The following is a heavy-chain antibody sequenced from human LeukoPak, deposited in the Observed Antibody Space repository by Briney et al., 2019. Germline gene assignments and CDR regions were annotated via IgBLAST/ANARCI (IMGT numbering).Heavy chain of an antibody. Sequence: ASVKVSCKASGYTFTSYYMHWVRQAPGQGLEWMGIINPSGGSTSYAQKFQGRVTMTRDMSTSTVYMELSSLRSEDTAVYYCARCSPGDSSNFYAVLQYWGQGTQVTVST. D-gene: IGHD3-22*01. J-gene: IGHJ4*02. V-gene: IGHV1-46*01. CDR3: ARCSPGDSSNFYAVLQY. CDR2: INPSGGST. CDR1: GYTFTSYY.